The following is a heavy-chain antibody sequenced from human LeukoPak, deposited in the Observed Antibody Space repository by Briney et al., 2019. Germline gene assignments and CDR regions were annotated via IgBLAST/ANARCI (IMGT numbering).Heavy chain of an antibody. J-gene: IGHJ4*02. CDR1: GYTFTSYD. CDR2: MNPNSGNT. Sequence: ASVKVSCKASGYTFTSYDISWVRQATGQGLEWMGWMNPNSGNTGYAQKFQGRVTMTRNTSISTAYMELSSLRSEDTAVYYCARVYCSSTSCYDILSYWGQGTLVTVSS. V-gene: IGHV1-8*01. D-gene: IGHD2-2*01. CDR3: ARVYCSSTSCYDILSY.